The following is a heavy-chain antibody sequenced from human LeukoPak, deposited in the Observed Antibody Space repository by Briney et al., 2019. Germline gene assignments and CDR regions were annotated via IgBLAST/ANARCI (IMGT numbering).Heavy chain of an antibody. V-gene: IGHV4-31*03. CDR3: ARDGDTDYGMDV. CDR1: GGSISSGGYY. J-gene: IGHJ6*02. Sequence: PSETLSLTCTVSGGSISSGGYYWSWIRQHPGKGLEWIGYIYYSGSTYYNPSLKSRVTISVDTSKNQFSLKPSSVTAADTAVYYCARDGDTDYGMDVWGQGTTVTVS. D-gene: IGHD5-18*01. CDR2: IYYSGST.